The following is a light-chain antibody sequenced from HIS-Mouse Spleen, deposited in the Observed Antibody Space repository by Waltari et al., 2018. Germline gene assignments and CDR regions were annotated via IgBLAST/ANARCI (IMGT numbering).Light chain of an antibody. V-gene: IGLV3-19*01. CDR3: NSRDSSGNHWV. CDR2: GKN. Sequence: SSELTQDPAVSVALGQTVRITCQGDSLRSYYASWYQQKPGQAPVLVIYGKNKRPSGIPDRFSGSSSGEAASLTITGAQAEDEADYYCNSRDSSGNHWVFGGGTKLTVL. J-gene: IGLJ3*02. CDR1: SLRSYY.